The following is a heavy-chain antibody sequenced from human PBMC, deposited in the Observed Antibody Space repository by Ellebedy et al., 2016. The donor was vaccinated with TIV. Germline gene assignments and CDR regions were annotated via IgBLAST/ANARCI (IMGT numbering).Heavy chain of an antibody. J-gene: IGHJ4*02. Sequence: GGSLRLSXAASGFTFSSSCISWVRQAPGKGLEWVANIKQDGSERYYVDSVKGRFTISRDNAKNSLYLQMNSMRAEDTAVYYCARRYFDYWGQGTLVTVSS. V-gene: IGHV3-7*03. CDR3: ARRYFDY. CDR1: GFTFSSSC. CDR2: IKQDGSER.